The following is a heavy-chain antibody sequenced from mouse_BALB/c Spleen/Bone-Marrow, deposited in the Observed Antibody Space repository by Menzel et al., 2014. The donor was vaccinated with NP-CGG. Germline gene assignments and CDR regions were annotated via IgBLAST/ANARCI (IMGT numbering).Heavy chain of an antibody. D-gene: IGHD1-1*01. CDR3: ARSGSSSGYFDY. V-gene: IGHV5-17*02. CDR1: GFTFSSFG. J-gene: IGHJ2*01. Sequence: EVKLVESGGGLVQPGGSRKLSCVASGFTFSSFGMHWVRQAPEKGLEWVAYISSGSSTVYYADKVMGRFTISRDNPKNTLFLQMTSLRSEDTAMYYCARSGSSSGYFDYWGQGTTLTVSP. CDR2: ISSGSSTV.